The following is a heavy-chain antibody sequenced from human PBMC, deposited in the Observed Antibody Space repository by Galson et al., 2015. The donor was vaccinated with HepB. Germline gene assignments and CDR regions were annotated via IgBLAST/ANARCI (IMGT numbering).Heavy chain of an antibody. Sequence: SLRLSCAASGFTFSSFWMSWVRQAPGKGLEWVAYIKQDGSEKYYVESVKGRFTISRDNAKNPLYLQMNSLRAEDTAVYYCARDIDWTYFDYWGQGALVTVSS. J-gene: IGHJ4*02. D-gene: IGHD2-21*01. CDR3: ARDIDWTYFDY. CDR2: IKQDGSEK. CDR1: GFTFSSFW. V-gene: IGHV3-7*01.